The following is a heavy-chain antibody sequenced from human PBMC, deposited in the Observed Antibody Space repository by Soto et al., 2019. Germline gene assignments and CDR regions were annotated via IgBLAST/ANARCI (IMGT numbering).Heavy chain of an antibody. CDR3: VGCSIDCYESVKAVDL. CDR1: GYTSSNYD. Sequence: QVQLVQSGAELRKPGASVKVSCKTSGYTSSNYDVSWVRQAPGQGLEWMGRISAYNNHTNYVLNFQGIVTLTTDTSSSIAYMKLRSVRSDDTAVYYCVGCSIDCYESVKAVDLWGQGIMVTVTS. J-gene: IGHJ3*01. D-gene: IGHD2-21*01. CDR2: ISAYNNHT. V-gene: IGHV1-18*01.